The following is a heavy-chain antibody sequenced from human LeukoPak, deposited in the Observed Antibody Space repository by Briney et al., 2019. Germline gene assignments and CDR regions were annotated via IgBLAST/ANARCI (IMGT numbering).Heavy chain of an antibody. Sequence: ASVKVSCKASGGTFSSYAISWVRQAPGQGLEWMGRIIPIFGTANYAQKFLGRVTITTDESTSTAYMELSSLRSEDTAVYYCAKPHCSGGSCYEYFQHWGQGTLVTVSS. V-gene: IGHV1-69*05. D-gene: IGHD2-15*01. J-gene: IGHJ1*01. CDR3: AKPHCSGGSCYEYFQH. CDR2: IIPIFGTA. CDR1: GGTFSSYA.